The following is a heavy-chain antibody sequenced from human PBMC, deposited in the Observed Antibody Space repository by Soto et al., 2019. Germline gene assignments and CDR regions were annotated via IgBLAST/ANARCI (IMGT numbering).Heavy chain of an antibody. V-gene: IGHV3-74*01. CDR1: GFTFSAFW. CDR3: ARHPERIAQIGWFDP. CDR2: INSDGTST. D-gene: IGHD6-13*01. J-gene: IGHJ5*02. Sequence: PGGSLRLSCAASGFTFSAFWMHWVRQTPGKGLVWVSRINSDGTSTIYADSVEGRFTISRDNAKNTLYLQMNSLRAEDTAVYYCARHPERIAQIGWFDPWGQGTLVTVSS.